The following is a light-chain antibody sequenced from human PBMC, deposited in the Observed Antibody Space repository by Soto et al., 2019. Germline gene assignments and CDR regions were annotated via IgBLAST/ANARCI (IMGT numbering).Light chain of an antibody. CDR2: SNN. V-gene: IGLV1-44*01. Sequence: QSVLTQPPSASGTPGQRVTISCSGSSSNIGSNAVNWYQQLPGAVPKLLLYSNNQRPAGVPDRVSGSKSGTSASLAISGLQSEDEADYYCATWDDSLTTVLFGGGTKLTVL. J-gene: IGLJ2*01. CDR1: SSNIGSNA. CDR3: ATWDDSLTTVL.